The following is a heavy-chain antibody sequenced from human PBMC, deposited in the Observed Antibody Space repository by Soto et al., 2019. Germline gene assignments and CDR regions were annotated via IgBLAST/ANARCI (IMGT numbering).Heavy chain of an antibody. D-gene: IGHD1-20*01. CDR2: ISVSDAFI. J-gene: IGHJ4*02. CDR3: TRETVAGITGLDY. CDR1: GFNVGAFA. V-gene: IGHV3-23*01. Sequence: EVQLLESGGDLVQPGGSLRLSCAASGFNVGAFAVNWVRQAPGKGLEWVSGISVSDAFIYYADSVRGRFSISRDASEYILYLQINSLRVDDTALYYCTRETVAGITGLDYWGPGTLVTVSS.